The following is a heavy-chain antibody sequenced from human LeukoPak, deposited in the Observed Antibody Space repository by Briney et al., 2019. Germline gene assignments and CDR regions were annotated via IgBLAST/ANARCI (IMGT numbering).Heavy chain of an antibody. Sequence: SETLSLTCTVSGDSISSSTYYWGWIRQPPGKELEWIGSIYYSGSTYYNPSLKSRVTISMDTSKNQFSLKLSSVTAADTAVYYCARDGTWSGRFDLWGRGTLVTVSS. CDR3: ARDGTWSGRFDL. V-gene: IGHV4-39*07. D-gene: IGHD1-26*01. CDR1: GDSISSSTYY. CDR2: IYYSGST. J-gene: IGHJ2*01.